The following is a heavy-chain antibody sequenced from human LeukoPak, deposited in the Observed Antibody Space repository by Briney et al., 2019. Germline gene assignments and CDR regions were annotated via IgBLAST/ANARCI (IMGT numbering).Heavy chain of an antibody. Sequence: SETLSLTCAVSGYSISSGYYWGWIRQPPGKGLEWIGSIYHSGSTYYSPSLKSRVTISVDTSKNQFSLKLSSVTAADTAVYYCQVRGVSSNPSDYWGQGTLVTVSS. CDR1: GYSISSGYY. V-gene: IGHV4-38-2*01. CDR3: QVRGVSSNPSDY. CDR2: IYHSGST. D-gene: IGHD3-10*01. J-gene: IGHJ4*02.